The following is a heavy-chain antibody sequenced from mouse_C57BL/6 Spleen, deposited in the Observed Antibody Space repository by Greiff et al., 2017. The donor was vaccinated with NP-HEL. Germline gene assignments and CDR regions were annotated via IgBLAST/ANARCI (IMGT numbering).Heavy chain of an antibody. D-gene: IGHD1-1*01. CDR1: GYTFTSYW. CDR3: ARRDYGSSPYAMDY. J-gene: IGHJ4*01. V-gene: IGHV1-69*01. Sequence: QVQLQQPGAELVMPGASVKLSCKASGYTFTSYWMHWVKQRPGHGLEWIGEIDPSDSYTNYNQKFKGKSTLTVDKSSSTAYMQLSSLTSEDSAVYYCARRDYGSSPYAMDYWGQGTSVTVSS. CDR2: IDPSDSYT.